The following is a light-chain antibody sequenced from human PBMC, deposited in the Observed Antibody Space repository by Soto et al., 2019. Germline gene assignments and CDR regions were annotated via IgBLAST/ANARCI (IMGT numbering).Light chain of an antibody. J-gene: IGLJ2*01. CDR3: TSYTSSSTVV. CDR2: DVS. V-gene: IGLV2-14*01. CDR1: SSDVGGYNY. Sequence: QSALTQPASVSGSPGQSITISCTGTSSDVGGYNYVSWYQQRPGKAPKLMIYDVSDRPSGVSNRFSGSKSGNTASLTISGLQAEDEADYYCTSYTSSSTVVFGGGTQLTVL.